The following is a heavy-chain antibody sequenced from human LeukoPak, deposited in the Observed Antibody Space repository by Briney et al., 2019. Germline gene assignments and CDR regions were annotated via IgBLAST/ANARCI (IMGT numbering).Heavy chain of an antibody. CDR3: AKQPSSGYYY. J-gene: IGHJ4*02. Sequence: GGSLRLSCAASGFTFNSYAMSWVRQAPGKGLEWVSGISSGGAGTYYADSVKGRFAISRDNSKNTLYLQIHSLRADDTAVYYCAKQPSSGYYYWGQGTLVTVSS. D-gene: IGHD3-22*01. CDR2: ISSGGAGT. V-gene: IGHV3-23*01. CDR1: GFTFNSYA.